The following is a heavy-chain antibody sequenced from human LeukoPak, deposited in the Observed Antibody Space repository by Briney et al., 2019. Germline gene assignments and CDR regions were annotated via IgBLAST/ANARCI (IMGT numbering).Heavy chain of an antibody. D-gene: IGHD3-3*01. CDR3: ARTYTVFGAMDV. J-gene: IGHJ6*04. Sequence: GGSLRLSCVASGFTFSDYGMHWVRQAPGKGLECVAATSYDGSDEYYVDSVKGRFTISRDNSKNTLYLEMKSLSSEDTAIYYCARTYTVFGAMDVWGKGTTVTVSA. CDR1: GFTFSDYG. CDR2: TSYDGSDE. V-gene: IGHV3-30*03.